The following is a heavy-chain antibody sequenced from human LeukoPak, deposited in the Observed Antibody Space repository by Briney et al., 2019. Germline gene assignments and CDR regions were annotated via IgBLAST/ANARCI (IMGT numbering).Heavy chain of an antibody. CDR3: ARGPSYSGSYYNFDY. Sequence: SVKVSCKASGGTFSSYAISWVRQAPGQGLEWMGGIIPIFGTANYAQKFQGRVTITADESTSTAYMELSSLRSEDTAVYYCARGPSYSGSYYNFDYWGQGTLVTVSS. V-gene: IGHV1-69*01. CDR1: GGTFSSYA. D-gene: IGHD1-26*01. CDR2: IIPIFGTA. J-gene: IGHJ4*02.